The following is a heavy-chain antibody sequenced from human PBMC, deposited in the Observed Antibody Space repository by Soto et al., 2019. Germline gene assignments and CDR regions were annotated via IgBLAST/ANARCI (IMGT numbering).Heavy chain of an antibody. Sequence: GGSLRLSCAASGFTFSSYWMHWVRQAPGKGLVWVSRINSDGSSTSYADSVKGRFTISRDNAKNTLYLQMNSLRAEDTAVYYCARDFSELGYYYYMDVWGKGTTVTVSS. J-gene: IGHJ6*03. D-gene: IGHD3-10*01. V-gene: IGHV3-74*01. CDR1: GFTFSSYW. CDR3: ARDFSELGYYYYMDV. CDR2: INSDGSST.